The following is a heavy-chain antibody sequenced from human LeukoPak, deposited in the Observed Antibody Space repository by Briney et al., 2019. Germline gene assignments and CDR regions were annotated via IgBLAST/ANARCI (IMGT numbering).Heavy chain of an antibody. V-gene: IGHV4-38-2*02. CDR2: IFLGETT. CDR3: ATYPKRETWETLDH. CDR1: GYSISTGHY. D-gene: IGHD1-26*01. Sequence: SETLSLTCTVSGYSISTGHYWGWIRQPPGQGLEWIASIFLGETTYYKPSLKSRLTISVDTSKNQLSLKLSSVTAADTAVYYCATYPKRETWETLDHWGQGTLVTDSS. J-gene: IGHJ4*02.